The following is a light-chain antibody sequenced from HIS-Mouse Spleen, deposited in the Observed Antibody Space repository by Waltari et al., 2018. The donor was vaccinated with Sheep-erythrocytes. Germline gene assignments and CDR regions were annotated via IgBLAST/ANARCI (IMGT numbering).Light chain of an antibody. CDR2: QDN. CDR1: KLGDKY. CDR3: QAWDSSLYV. Sequence: SYELTQPPSVSVSPGQTASITCPGDKLGDKYACWYQQKPGQSPVLVIYQDNKRSSGIPERFSGSNSGNTATLTISGTQAMDEADYYCQAWDSSLYVFGTGTKVTVL. J-gene: IGLJ1*01. V-gene: IGLV3-1*01.